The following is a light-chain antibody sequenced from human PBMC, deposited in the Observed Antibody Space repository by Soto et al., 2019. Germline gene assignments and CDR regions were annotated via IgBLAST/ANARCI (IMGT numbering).Light chain of an antibody. CDR2: DVS. J-gene: IGLJ1*01. V-gene: IGLV2-14*01. CDR3: SSYTSSSTLYV. CDR1: SSDVGGYNY. Sequence: QSALTRPASVSGSPGQSITISCTGTSSDVGGYNYVSWYQQHPGKAPKLIIYDVSNRPSGVSNRFSGSKSGDTASLTISGLQAEDEADYYCSSYTSSSTLYVFGTGTKVTVL.